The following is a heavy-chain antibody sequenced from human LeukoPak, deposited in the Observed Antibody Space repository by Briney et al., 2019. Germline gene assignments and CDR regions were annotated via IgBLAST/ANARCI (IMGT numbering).Heavy chain of an antibody. D-gene: IGHD6-19*01. CDR1: GFTFSSYA. CDR2: ISGSGGST. J-gene: IGHJ4*02. Sequence: GGSLRLSCAASGFTFSSYAMSWVRQAPGKGLEWVSAISGSGGSTYYADSVKGRFTISRDNSKNTRYLQMNSPRAEDTAVYYCAKDPVEGVAVLFDFWGQGTLVTVSS. V-gene: IGHV3-23*01. CDR3: AKDPVEGVAVLFDF.